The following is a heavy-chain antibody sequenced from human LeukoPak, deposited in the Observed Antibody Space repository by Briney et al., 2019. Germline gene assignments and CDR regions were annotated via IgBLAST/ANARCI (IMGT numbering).Heavy chain of an antibody. CDR1: GDSVSSNSAA. V-gene: IGHV6-1*01. D-gene: IGHD1-26*01. CDR3: ARGRPLVGATQNAFDI. Sequence: SQTLSLTCAISGDSVSSNSAAWNWIRQSPSRGLEWLGRTYYRSKWSNNYAVSVRGRITINPDTSKNQFSLQLNSVTHEDTAVYYCARGRPLVGATQNAFDIWGQGTMVTVSS. CDR2: TYYRSKWSN. J-gene: IGHJ3*02.